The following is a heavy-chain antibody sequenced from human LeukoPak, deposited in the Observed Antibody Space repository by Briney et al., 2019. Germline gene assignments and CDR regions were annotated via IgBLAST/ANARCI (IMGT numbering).Heavy chain of an antibody. CDR2: IRYDGSNK. D-gene: IGHD3-10*01. CDR1: GFTFSSYG. V-gene: IGHV3-30*02. J-gene: IGHJ4*02. CDR3: AKDFTYGSGSYYYFDY. Sequence: GGSLRLSCAASGFTFSSYGISWVRQAPGKGLEWVAFIRYDGSNKYYADSVKGRFTISRDNSKNTLYLQMNSLRAEDTAVYYCAKDFTYGSGSYYYFDYWGQGTLVTVSS.